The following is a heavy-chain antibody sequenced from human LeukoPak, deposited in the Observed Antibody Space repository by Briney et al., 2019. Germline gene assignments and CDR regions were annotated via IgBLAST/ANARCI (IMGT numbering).Heavy chain of an antibody. V-gene: IGHV3-30*18. CDR1: GFTFSSYG. CDR2: ISYDESNK. D-gene: IGHD3-22*01. CDR3: AKDGSSGYLDY. J-gene: IGHJ4*02. Sequence: GGSLRLSCAASGFTFSSYGMHWVRQAPGKGLEWVAVISYDESNKYYADSVKGRFTISRDNSKNTLYLQMNSLRAEDTAVYYCAKDGSSGYLDYWGQGTLVTVSS.